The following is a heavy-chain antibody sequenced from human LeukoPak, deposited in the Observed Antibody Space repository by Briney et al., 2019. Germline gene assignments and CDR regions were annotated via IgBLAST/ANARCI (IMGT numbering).Heavy chain of an antibody. J-gene: IGHJ4*01. D-gene: IGHD1-26*01. CDR1: GFSFSSYE. V-gene: IGHV3-48*03. CDR2: ITGSGDTI. CDR3: AKPSGSGVDY. Sequence: GGSLRLSCSASGFSFSSYEMNWVRQAPGKGLEWISYITGSGDTIYYADSVKGRFTISRDNSKNTLYLQMNSVRSEDTALYYCAKPSGSGVDYWGQGTRVTVSS.